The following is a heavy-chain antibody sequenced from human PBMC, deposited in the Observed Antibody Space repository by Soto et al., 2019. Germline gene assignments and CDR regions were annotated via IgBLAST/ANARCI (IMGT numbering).Heavy chain of an antibody. CDR3: ARALVVALNNWFDP. D-gene: IGHD3-22*01. CDR1: GGSFSGYY. V-gene: IGHV4-34*01. CDR2: INHSGST. J-gene: IGHJ5*02. Sequence: SETLSLTCAVYGGSFSGYYWSWIRQPPGKGLEWIGEINHSGSTNYNPSLKSRVTISVDTSKNQFSLKLSSVTAADTAVYYCARALVVALNNWFDPWGQGTLVTVSS.